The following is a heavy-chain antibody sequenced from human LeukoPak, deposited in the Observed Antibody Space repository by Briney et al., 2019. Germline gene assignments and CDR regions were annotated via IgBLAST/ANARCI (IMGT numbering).Heavy chain of an antibody. J-gene: IGHJ5*02. D-gene: IGHD3-22*01. CDR1: GGSISGYF. V-gene: IGHV4-4*07. CDR3: ARTYYYDSSGYLNHWFDP. CDR2: IHDNGNS. Sequence: SETLSLTCTVSGGSISGYFWSWIRQPAGKGLEWIGRIHDNGNSNHNPSLKSRITMALDTSGNQVSLKLSSVTAADTAVYHCARTYYYDSSGYLNHWFDPWGQGALVTVSS.